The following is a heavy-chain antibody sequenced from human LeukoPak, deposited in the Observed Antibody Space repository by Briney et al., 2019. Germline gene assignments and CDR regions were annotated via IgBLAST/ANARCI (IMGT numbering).Heavy chain of an antibody. J-gene: IGHJ4*02. CDR3: ANQGARVTFGGVIVISDY. V-gene: IGHV3-23*01. D-gene: IGHD3-16*02. CDR1: GFAFSSYG. CDR2: VSGSGHST. Sequence: PGGSLRLSCAASGFAFSSYGMSWVRQAPGKGLEWVSTVSGSGHSTFYADSVKGRFTISRDNSKSTLYLQMNSLRAEDTAVYYCANQGARVTFGGVIVISDYWGQGTLVTVSS.